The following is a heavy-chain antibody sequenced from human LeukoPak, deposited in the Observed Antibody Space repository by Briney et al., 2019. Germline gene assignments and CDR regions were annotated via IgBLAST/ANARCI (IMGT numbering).Heavy chain of an antibody. V-gene: IGHV3-23*01. CDR1: GFTFRDAA. D-gene: IGHD1-26*01. CDR3: AKDMELAS. CDR2: ISSSGANA. J-gene: IGHJ5*02. Sequence: GGSLRLSCAASGFTFRDAAMTWLRQAPGKGLEWVSLISSSGANAYYADSVKGRFTISRDNSKNTLYLQMNNLRGEDTAEYYCAKDMELASWGQGTLVTVSS.